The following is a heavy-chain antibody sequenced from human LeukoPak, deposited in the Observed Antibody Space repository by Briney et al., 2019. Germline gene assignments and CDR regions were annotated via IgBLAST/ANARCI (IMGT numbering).Heavy chain of an antibody. CDR3: ARDNTEENYYGMDV. J-gene: IGHJ6*02. CDR1: GFAFSSYD. Sequence: GGSLRLSCAASGFAFSSYDMHWVRHATGKGLEWVSAIGTAGDTYYPGSVKGRFTISRENAKNSLYLQMNSLRAEDTAVYYCARDNTEENYYGMDVWGQGTTVTVSS. D-gene: IGHD2-2*02. CDR2: IGTAGDT. V-gene: IGHV3-13*01.